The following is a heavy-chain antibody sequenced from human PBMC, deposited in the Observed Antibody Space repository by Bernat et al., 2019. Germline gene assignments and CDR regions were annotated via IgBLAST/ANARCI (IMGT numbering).Heavy chain of an antibody. V-gene: IGHV4-39*07. J-gene: IGHJ4*02. CDR3: ARSGWDYDSSGYHRFSDY. CDR1: GGSISSSSYY. Sequence: QLQLQESGPGLVKPSETLSLTCTVSGGSISSSSYYWGWIRQPPGKGLEWIGSIYYSGSTYYNPSLKSRVTISVDTSKNQFSLKLSSVTAADTAVYYCARSGWDYDSSGYHRFSDYWGQGTLVTVSS. D-gene: IGHD3-22*01. CDR2: IYYSGST.